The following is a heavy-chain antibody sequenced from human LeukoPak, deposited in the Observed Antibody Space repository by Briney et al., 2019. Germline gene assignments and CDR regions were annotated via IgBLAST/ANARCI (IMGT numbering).Heavy chain of an antibody. V-gene: IGHV4-59*11. CDR1: GGSISSHY. Sequence: SETLSLTCTVSGGSISSHYWSWNRQPPGKGLEWIGYIYYSGSTNYNPSLKSRVTISVDTSKNQFSLKLSSVTAADTAVYYCARDLFGYFDLWGRGTLVTVSS. D-gene: IGHD2-21*01. CDR3: ARDLFGYFDL. CDR2: IYYSGST. J-gene: IGHJ2*01.